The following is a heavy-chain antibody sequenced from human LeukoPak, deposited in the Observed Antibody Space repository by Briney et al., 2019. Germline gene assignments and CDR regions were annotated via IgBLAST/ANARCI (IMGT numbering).Heavy chain of an antibody. D-gene: IGHD1-14*01. CDR3: AKGPYSGYNVPFDY. CDR1: GSTFDDYA. CDR2: VSWNSGSI. J-gene: IGHJ4*02. Sequence: GGSLRLSCAAPGSTFDDYAMHWVRQAPGKGLEWVSGVSWNSGSIGYADSVKGRFTISRDNAKNSLYLQMNSLRAEDTALYYCAKGPYSGYNVPFDYWGQGTLVTVSS. V-gene: IGHV3-9*01.